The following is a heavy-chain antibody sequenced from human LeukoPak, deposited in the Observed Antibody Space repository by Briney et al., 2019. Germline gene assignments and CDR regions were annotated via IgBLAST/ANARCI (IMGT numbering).Heavy chain of an antibody. V-gene: IGHV4-34*01. CDR2: INHSGST. J-gene: IGHJ6*03. Sequence: SETLSLTCGVHGGSFTGYYWSWIRQPPGKGLEWIGEINHSGSTNYNPSLKSRVTISVDTSKNLFSLKLSSVSAADTADYYCARRRRQWTVQDLYYYMDVWGKGTTVTVSS. CDR3: ARRRRQWTVQDLYYYMDV. D-gene: IGHD6-19*01. CDR1: GGSFTGYY.